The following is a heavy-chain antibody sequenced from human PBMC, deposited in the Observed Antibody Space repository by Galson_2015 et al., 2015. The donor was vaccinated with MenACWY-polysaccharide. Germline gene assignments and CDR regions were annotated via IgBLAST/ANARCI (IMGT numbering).Heavy chain of an antibody. D-gene: IGHD1-14*01. J-gene: IGHJ6*02. Sequence: SLITACAAAKCLFGGNTLRGGHQGPGKRVEWVSHHSSCTSIIYHAACVQARCTISRDNAKNSLYLQMNSLRAEDTAVYYCVRARYLDVWGQGTTVTVSS. CDR3: VRARYLDV. CDR1: KCLFGGNT. V-gene: IGHV3-48*01. CDR2: HSSCTSII.